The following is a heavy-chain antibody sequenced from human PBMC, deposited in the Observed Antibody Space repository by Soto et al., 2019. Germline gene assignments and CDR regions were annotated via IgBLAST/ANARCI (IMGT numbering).Heavy chain of an antibody. CDR1: GFTVSSQR. D-gene: IGHD6-13*01. CDR3: ARVHSCSYHYFAY. J-gene: IGHJ4*02. CDR2: IYSAGSA. V-gene: IGHV3-66*01. Sequence: EVQLVESGGGLVQPGGSLRLSCAASGFTVSSQRMSWVRQAPGKGLEWISVIYSAGSADFADSVKGRFTISRDHSKNTLYLRMSILSAEDTAVYYCARVHSCSYHYFAYWGQRTLVTVSS.